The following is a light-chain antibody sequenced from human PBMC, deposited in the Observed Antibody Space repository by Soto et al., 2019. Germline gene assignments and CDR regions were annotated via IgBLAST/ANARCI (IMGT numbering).Light chain of an antibody. V-gene: IGKV3-15*01. CDR1: QSVSSN. CDR3: QQYNNWPGT. J-gene: IGKJ2*01. Sequence: EIVMTQSPATLSVSPGERATLSCRASQSVSSNLAWYQQKPGQAPRLLIYGPSTKATGIRARVSGSGSGTDFTLTISSLQSEEFAVYYCQQYNNWPGTFGQGTKLEIK. CDR2: GPS.